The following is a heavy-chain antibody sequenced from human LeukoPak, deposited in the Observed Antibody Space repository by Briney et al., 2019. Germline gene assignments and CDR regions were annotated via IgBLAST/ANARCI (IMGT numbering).Heavy chain of an antibody. CDR1: GYTFTTDY. Sequence: ASVKVSCKASGYTFTTDYLHWVRQAPGQGLEWIGVVRPSGVTTTYAQNFQGRITMTRDTSSNTVYMELRSLASDDTAVYYCTRDNSYWSFDYWGQGTLVTVSS. V-gene: IGHV1-46*01. CDR3: TRDNSYWSFDY. D-gene: IGHD3-10*01. J-gene: IGHJ4*02. CDR2: VRPSGVTT.